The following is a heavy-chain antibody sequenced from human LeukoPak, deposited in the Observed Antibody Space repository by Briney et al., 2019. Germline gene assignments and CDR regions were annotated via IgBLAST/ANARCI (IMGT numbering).Heavy chain of an antibody. CDR3: ARGYSGYDLVVSYYYYMDV. D-gene: IGHD5-12*01. V-gene: IGHV1-8*02. CDR1: GYIFTGYY. Sequence: ASVKVSCKASGYIFTGYYIHWVRQAPGQGLEWMGWMNPNSGNTGYAQKFQGRVTMTRNTSISTAYMELSSLRSEDTAVYYCARGYSGYDLVVSYYYYMDVWGKGTTVTISS. J-gene: IGHJ6*03. CDR2: MNPNSGNT.